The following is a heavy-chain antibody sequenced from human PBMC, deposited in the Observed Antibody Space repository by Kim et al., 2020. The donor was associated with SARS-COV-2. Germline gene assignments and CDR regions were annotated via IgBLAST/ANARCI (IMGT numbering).Heavy chain of an antibody. J-gene: IGHJ4*02. V-gene: IGHV6-1*01. D-gene: IGHD5-18*01. CDR3: ARDSYGYDY. CDR2: WYN. Sequence: WYNDYAVSVKSRITINPDTSKNQFSRQLNSVTPEDTAVYYCARDSYGYDYWGQGTLVTVSS.